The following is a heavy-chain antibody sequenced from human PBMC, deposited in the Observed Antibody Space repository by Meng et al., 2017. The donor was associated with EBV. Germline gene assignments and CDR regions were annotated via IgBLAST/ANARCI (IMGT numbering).Heavy chain of an antibody. V-gene: IGHV1-69*01. J-gene: IGHJ4*02. Sequence: QGRWVQSAAEVKKPGSSVKVSCKTSGGPFRYYAISWVRQAPGQGLEWLGGFLPRLGAPNYAQKFHGRVKITADESTSTHYMDLSSLRSEDTAIYYCASESGRGYTPDYWGQGTLVTVSS. CDR2: FLPRLGAP. CDR1: GGPFRYYA. D-gene: IGHD3-10*01. CDR3: ASESGRGYTPDY.